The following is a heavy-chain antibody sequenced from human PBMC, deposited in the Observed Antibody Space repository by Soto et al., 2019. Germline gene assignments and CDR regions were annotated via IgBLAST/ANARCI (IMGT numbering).Heavy chain of an antibody. V-gene: IGHV3-33*01. Sequence: PGGSLRLSGAPSGFTFSSSGIHWVRQAPGKGLARVAVIWYDGSNKYYADSVKGRFTISRDNSKNTLYLQMNSLRAEDTAVYYCARERGARWLQLMFYFDYLGPGTLVTVSS. CDR3: ARERGARWLQLMFYFDY. CDR2: IWYDGSNK. CDR1: GFTFSSSG. J-gene: IGHJ4*02. D-gene: IGHD5-12*01.